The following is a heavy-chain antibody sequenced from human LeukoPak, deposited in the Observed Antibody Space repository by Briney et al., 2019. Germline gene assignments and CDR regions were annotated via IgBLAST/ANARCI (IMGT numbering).Heavy chain of an antibody. J-gene: IGHJ4*02. CDR1: GGSISSYY. V-gene: IGHV4-59*01. CDR2: IYYSGST. CDR3: ARGSSDFWSGYYLDY. Sequence: PSETLSLTCTVSGGSISSYYWSWIRQPPGKGLEWIGYIYYSGSTNYNPSLKSRVTISVDTSKNQFSLKLSSVTAADTAVYYCARGSSDFWSGYYLDYWGQGTLVTVSS. D-gene: IGHD3-3*01.